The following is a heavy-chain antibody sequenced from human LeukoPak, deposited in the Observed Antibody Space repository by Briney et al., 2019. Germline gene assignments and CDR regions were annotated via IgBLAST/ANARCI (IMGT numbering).Heavy chain of an antibody. Sequence: SETLSLTCTVSGGSISSGGYYWSWIRQHPGKGLEWIGYIYYSGSTYYNPSLKSRVTISVDTSKNQFSLKLSSVTAADTAVYYCARDWGRNTPPPAYWGQGTLVTVSS. V-gene: IGHV4-31*03. CDR3: ARDWGRNTPPPAY. J-gene: IGHJ4*02. CDR2: IYYSGST. CDR1: GGSISSGGYY. D-gene: IGHD2-15*01.